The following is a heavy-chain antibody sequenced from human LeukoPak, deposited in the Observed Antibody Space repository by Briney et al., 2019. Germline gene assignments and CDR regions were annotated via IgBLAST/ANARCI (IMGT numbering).Heavy chain of an antibody. Sequence: GGSLRLSCAASVFTFSDYYMSWIRQAPGKGLEWVSYISSSGITIYYADSVKGRFTISRDKAKNSLYLQMNSLRAEDTAVYYCARDHGSSPSGYFDYWGQGTLVTVYS. CDR3: ARDHGSSPSGYFDY. D-gene: IGHD3-10*01. CDR1: VFTFSDYY. V-gene: IGHV3-11*04. J-gene: IGHJ4*02. CDR2: ISSSGITI.